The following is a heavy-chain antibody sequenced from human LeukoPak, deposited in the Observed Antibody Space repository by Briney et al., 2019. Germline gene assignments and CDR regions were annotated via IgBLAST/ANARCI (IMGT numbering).Heavy chain of an antibody. Sequence: SETLSLTCTVSGGSISGYYWSWIRQPAGKGPEWIGRIYTSGSTKYNPSLKGRVTMSLDTSKNQFSLKLSSVTAADTAVYYCARYNFGSDYFSNGGEGTLVTVSS. CDR2: IYTSGST. D-gene: IGHD2/OR15-2a*01. V-gene: IGHV4-4*07. CDR3: ARYNFGSDYFSN. CDR1: GGSISGYY. J-gene: IGHJ4*02.